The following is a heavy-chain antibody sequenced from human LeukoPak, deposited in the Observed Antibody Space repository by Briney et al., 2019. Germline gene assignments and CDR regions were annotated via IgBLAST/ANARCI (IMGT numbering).Heavy chain of an antibody. V-gene: IGHV4-38-2*01. J-gene: IGHJ4*02. CDR3: SRHPIGTATVSYFDY. CDR2: ISHSGSA. D-gene: IGHD5-18*01. Sequence: SETLSLTCAVYGYSISSGYYWGWIRQPPGQGLEWIGTISHSGSAYYNPSLKSRVTISLDTSKNQFSLRLSSVTAADTAVYYCSRHPIGTATVSYFDYWGQGSLVTVSS. CDR1: GYSISSGYY.